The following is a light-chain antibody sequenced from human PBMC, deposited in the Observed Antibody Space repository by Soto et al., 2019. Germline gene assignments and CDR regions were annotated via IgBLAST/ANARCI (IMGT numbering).Light chain of an antibody. J-gene: IGLJ3*02. CDR2: NNN. V-gene: IGLV1-44*01. CDR1: SSNIGRNA. CDR3: AAWDDSLSGLL. Sequence: QSVLTQPPSASETPGQRVTISCSGSSSNIGRNAVNWYQHLPGTAPKLLIYNNNQRPSGVPDRFSGSKSGASASLAISELQSEDEAAYYCAAWDDSLSGLLFGGGTKLTVL.